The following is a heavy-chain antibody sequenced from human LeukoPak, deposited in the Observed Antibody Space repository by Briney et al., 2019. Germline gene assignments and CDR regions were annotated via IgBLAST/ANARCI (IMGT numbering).Heavy chain of an antibody. CDR3: ARGPSITMVRGGQWYYYMDV. CDR1: GYTFTRYY. Sequence: ASVKVSCKASGYTFTRYYIHWVRQAPGQGLEWMGIINPSGGSTNYAQKFQGRVTMTRDTSTNTVYMELSSLRSEDTAVYYCARGPSITMVRGGQWYYYMDVWGEGTTVTISS. V-gene: IGHV1-46*01. D-gene: IGHD3-10*01. J-gene: IGHJ6*03. CDR2: INPSGGST.